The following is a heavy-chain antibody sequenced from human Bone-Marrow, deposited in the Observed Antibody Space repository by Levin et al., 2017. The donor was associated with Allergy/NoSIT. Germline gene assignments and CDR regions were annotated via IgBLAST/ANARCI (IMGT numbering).Heavy chain of an antibody. J-gene: IGHJ4*02. Sequence: GSLRLSCSASGFSFGDSAVSWVRLTPGKGLQWVGFIRGKAYGGTSEYAASVKGRFTFSRDESKNVAYLQMNSLKTEDTAVYYCSRDGRFLEWLPLDSWGQGTLVTVSS. V-gene: IGHV3-49*04. CDR2: IRGKAYGGTS. CDR3: SRDGRFLEWLPLDS. D-gene: IGHD3-3*01. CDR1: GFSFGDSA.